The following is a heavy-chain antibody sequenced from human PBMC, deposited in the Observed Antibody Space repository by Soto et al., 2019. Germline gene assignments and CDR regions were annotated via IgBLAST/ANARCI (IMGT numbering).Heavy chain of an antibody. V-gene: IGHV4-59*08. CDR2: IYYSGST. CDR1: GGSISSYY. J-gene: IGHJ5*02. Sequence: PSETLSLTCTVSGGSISSYYWSWIRQPPGKGLEWIGYIYYSGSTNYNPSLKSRVTISVDTSKNQFSLKLSSVTAADTAVYYRARHGYCSSTSCSWFDPWGQGTLVTVSS. D-gene: IGHD2-2*03. CDR3: ARHGYCSSTSCSWFDP.